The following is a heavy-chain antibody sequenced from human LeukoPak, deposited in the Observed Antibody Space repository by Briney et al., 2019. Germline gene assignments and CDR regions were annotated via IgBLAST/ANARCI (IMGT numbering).Heavy chain of an antibody. Sequence: GGSLRLSCAASGFTFSSYSMNWVRQAPGKGLEWVSSISSSSYIYYADSVKGRFTISRDNAKNSLYLQMNSLRAEDTAVYYCAIDLEGRDFWSGYYYGMDVWGQGTTVTVSS. V-gene: IGHV3-21*04. J-gene: IGHJ6*02. CDR2: ISSSSYI. CDR1: GFTFSSYS. CDR3: AIDLEGRDFWSGYYYGMDV. D-gene: IGHD3-3*01.